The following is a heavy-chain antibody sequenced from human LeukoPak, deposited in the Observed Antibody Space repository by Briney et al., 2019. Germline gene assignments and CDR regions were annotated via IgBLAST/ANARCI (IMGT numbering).Heavy chain of an antibody. CDR1: GYTFSNYV. J-gene: IGHJ4*02. D-gene: IGHD4-17*01. V-gene: IGHV1-18*01. CDR3: ARTMTTMTTHGELDF. CDR2: ISIYTGNS. Sequence: ASVKVSCKASGYTFSNYVLTWERQAPGQGFEWMGRISIYTGNSNYAQKFQDRVTMTTDTSTSTAYMELRNLSSDDTAAYYCARTMTTMTTHGELDFWGQGTLVTVSS.